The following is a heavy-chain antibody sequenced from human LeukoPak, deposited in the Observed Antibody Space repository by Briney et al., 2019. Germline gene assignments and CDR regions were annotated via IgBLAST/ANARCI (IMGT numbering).Heavy chain of an antibody. J-gene: IGHJ6*03. CDR1: GDSVSSNSAA. D-gene: IGHD6-19*01. CDR3: ARGAVAGTFYLYYYYYMDV. Sequence: SQTLPLTCAISGDSVSSNSAAWNWIRQSPSRGLEWLGRTYYRSKWYNDYAVSVKSRITINPDTSKNQFSLQLNSVTPEDTAVYYCARGAVAGTFYLYYYYYMDVWGKGTTVTVSS. CDR2: TYYRSKWYN. V-gene: IGHV6-1*01.